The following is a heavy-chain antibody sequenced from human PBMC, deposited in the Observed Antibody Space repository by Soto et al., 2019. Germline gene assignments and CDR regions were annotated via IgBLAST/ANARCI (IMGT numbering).Heavy chain of an antibody. Sequence: EVQLVESGEGLVQPGGSLRLSCAASGFTFSSYAMHWVRQAPGKGLEYVSAISSNGGSTYYADSVKGRFTISRDNSKNTLYLQMGSLRAEDMAVYYCARGLKAYYGMDVWGQGTTVTVSS. J-gene: IGHJ6*02. CDR2: ISSNGGST. CDR3: ARGLKAYYGMDV. V-gene: IGHV3-64*02. D-gene: IGHD2-21*02. CDR1: GFTFSSYA.